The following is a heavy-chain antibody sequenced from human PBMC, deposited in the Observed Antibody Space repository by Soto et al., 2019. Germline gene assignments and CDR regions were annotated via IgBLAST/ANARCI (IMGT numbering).Heavy chain of an antibody. CDR1: GGSISSGDYY. J-gene: IGHJ1*01. CDR3: ARDTVDLLDF. D-gene: IGHD2-15*01. Sequence: SENLSVTCTVSGGSISSGDYYWSWIRQPPGKGLEWIGYIYYSGSTYYNPSLKSRVTISVDTSKNQFSLKLSSVTAADTAVYYCARDTVDLLDFCGQRSMVIVSS. CDR2: IYYSGST. V-gene: IGHV4-30-4*02.